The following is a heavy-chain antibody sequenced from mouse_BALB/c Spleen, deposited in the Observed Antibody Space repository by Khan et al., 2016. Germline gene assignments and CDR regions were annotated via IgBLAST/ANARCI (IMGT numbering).Heavy chain of an antibody. CDR3: ARDRYGSSLDY. J-gene: IGHJ2*01. CDR2: IDPANGNT. D-gene: IGHD1-1*01. V-gene: IGHV14-3*02. Sequence: VQLKQSGAELVKPGASVKLSCTASGFNIKDTYMHWVKQRPEQGLEWIGRIDPANGNTKYDPKFQGKATITADTSSNTAYLQLSSLTSEDTAVYYCARDRYGSSLDYWGQGTTLTVSS. CDR1: GFNIKDTY.